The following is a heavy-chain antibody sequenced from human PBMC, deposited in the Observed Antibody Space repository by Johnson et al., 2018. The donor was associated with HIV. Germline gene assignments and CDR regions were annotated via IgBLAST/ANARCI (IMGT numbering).Heavy chain of an antibody. D-gene: IGHD6-13*01. CDR3: ARGGAAAGGAFDI. J-gene: IGHJ3*02. V-gene: IGHV3-9*01. CDR1: GFTFDDYA. CDR2: ISWNSGSI. Sequence: VQLVESGGGLVQPGRSLRLSCAASGFTFDDYAMHWVRQAPGKGLEWVSGISWNSGSIGYADSVKGRFTISRDNAKNSLYLQMNSLRAEDTAVYYCARGGAAAGGAFDIWGQGTMVTVSS.